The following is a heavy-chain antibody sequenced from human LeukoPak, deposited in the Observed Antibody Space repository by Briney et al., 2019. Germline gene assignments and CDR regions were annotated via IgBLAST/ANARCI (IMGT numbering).Heavy chain of an antibody. CDR2: IYSGGST. CDR3: AREPYCSGGSCYHAFDI. Sequence: GESLRLSCAASGFTVSSNYMNWVRQAPGKGLEWVSVIYSGGSTNYADSVKGRFTISRDNSKNTVYLQMNSLRAEDTAVYYCAREPYCSGGSCYHAFDIWGQGTMVTVSS. D-gene: IGHD2-15*01. V-gene: IGHV3-53*01. J-gene: IGHJ3*02. CDR1: GFTVSSNY.